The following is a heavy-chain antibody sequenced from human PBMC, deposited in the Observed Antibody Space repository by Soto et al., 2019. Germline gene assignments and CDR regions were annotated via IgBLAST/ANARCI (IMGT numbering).Heavy chain of an antibody. CDR1: GFTFSSYS. CDR3: ARVPGRTRKTIYYYYGMDV. CDR2: ISSSSSTI. V-gene: IGHV3-48*02. D-gene: IGHD3-10*01. Sequence: EVQLVESGGGLVQPGGSLRLSCAASGFTFSSYSMNWVRQAPGNGLEWVSYISSSSSTIYYADSVKGRFTISRDNAKNSLYLQMNSLRDEDTAVYYCARVPGRTRKTIYYYYGMDVWGQGTTVTVSS. J-gene: IGHJ6*02.